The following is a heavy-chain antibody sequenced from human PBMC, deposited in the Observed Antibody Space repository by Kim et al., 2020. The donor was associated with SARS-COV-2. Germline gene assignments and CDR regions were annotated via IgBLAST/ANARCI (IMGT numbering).Heavy chain of an antibody. CDR3: ARQLETWDAFDI. Sequence: SETLSLTCTVSGGSISSSSYYWGWIRQPPGKGLEWIGSIYYSGSTYYNPSLKSRVTISVDTSKNQFSLKLSSVTAADTAVYYCARQLETWDAFDIWGQGTMVTVSS. D-gene: IGHD1-1*01. CDR1: GGSISSSSYY. CDR2: IYYSGST. J-gene: IGHJ3*02. V-gene: IGHV4-39*01.